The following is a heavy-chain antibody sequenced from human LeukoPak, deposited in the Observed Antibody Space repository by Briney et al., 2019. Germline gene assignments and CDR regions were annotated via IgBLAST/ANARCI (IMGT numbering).Heavy chain of an antibody. Sequence: SETLSLTCTVCGGSISSHYWSWIRQPPGKGLERIGYIYYSGSTNYNPSLKSRVTISVDTSKNQFSLQLSSVTAADTAVYYCARDPGLVYGDYDIFVLGYWGQGTLVTVSS. CDR2: IYYSGST. CDR3: ARDPGLVYGDYDIFVLGY. J-gene: IGHJ4*02. D-gene: IGHD4-17*01. V-gene: IGHV4-59*11. CDR1: GGSISSHY.